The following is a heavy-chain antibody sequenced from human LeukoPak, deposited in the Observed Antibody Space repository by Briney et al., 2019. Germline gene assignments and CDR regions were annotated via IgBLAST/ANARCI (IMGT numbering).Heavy chain of an antibody. Sequence: PGGSLRLSCAASGFTFSSYWMSWVRHAPGKGLEWVASKKQDAGTEYSVDSLKGRFTISRDNAYNSLYLQMNSLRAEDTAVYFCARGSRDSSGYRYYLNYWGQGTLVTVSS. J-gene: IGHJ4*02. CDR1: GFTFSSYW. D-gene: IGHD3-22*01. CDR3: ARGSRDSSGYRYYLNY. V-gene: IGHV3-7*01. CDR2: KKQDAGTE.